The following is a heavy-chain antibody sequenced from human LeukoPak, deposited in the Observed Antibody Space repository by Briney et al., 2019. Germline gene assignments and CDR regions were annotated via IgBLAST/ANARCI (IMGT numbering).Heavy chain of an antibody. CDR2: IYHSGST. V-gene: IGHV4-38-2*02. CDR1: GYSISSGYY. D-gene: IGHD6-6*01. CDR3: ARETIAAWDY. Sequence: PSETLSLTCTVSGYSISSGYYWGWIRQPPGKGLEWIGYIYHSGSTYYNPSLKSRVTISVDRSKNQFSLKLSSVTAADTAVYYCARETIAAWDYWGQGTLVTVSS. J-gene: IGHJ4*02.